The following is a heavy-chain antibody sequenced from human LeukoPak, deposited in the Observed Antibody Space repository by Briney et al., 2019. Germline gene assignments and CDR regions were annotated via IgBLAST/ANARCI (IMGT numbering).Heavy chain of an antibody. CDR3: ARFIDWFDP. D-gene: IGHD1-26*01. CDR2: IFHTGST. Sequence: SETLSLTCTVSGDSISSGNYWGWIRQPPGKGLEWIGSIFHTGSTYYNLSLKSRVTISVDTSKNQFSLKLSSVTAADTAVYYCARFIDWFDPWGQGTLVTVSS. J-gene: IGHJ5*02. V-gene: IGHV4-38-2*02. CDR1: GDSISSGNY.